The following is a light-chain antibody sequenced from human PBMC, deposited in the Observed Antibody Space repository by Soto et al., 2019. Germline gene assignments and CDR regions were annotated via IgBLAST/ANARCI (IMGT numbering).Light chain of an antibody. V-gene: IGKV1-5*03. Sequence: DIQMTQSPSTLSASVGDRVTITCRASQSISSWLVWYQQKPGKAPKLLIYKASSLESGVPSRFSGRGSGTEFTLTISSLQPDDFATYDCQQYETSSQTFGQGTKVEI. CDR3: QQYETSSQT. CDR1: QSISSW. J-gene: IGKJ1*01. CDR2: KAS.